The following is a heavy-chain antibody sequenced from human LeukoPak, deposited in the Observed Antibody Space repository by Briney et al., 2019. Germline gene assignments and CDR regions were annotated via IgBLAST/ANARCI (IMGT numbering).Heavy chain of an antibody. Sequence: GGSLRLSCAASGFTFSSYAMSWVRQAPGKGLEWVSAISGSGGSTYYADSVKGRFTISRDNSKNMLYLQMNSLRAEDTAVYYCAKEGPAVAGQNSLSADYGMDVWGQGTTVTVSS. CDR1: GFTFSSYA. CDR2: ISGSGGST. V-gene: IGHV3-23*01. D-gene: IGHD6-19*01. CDR3: AKEGPAVAGQNSLSADYGMDV. J-gene: IGHJ6*02.